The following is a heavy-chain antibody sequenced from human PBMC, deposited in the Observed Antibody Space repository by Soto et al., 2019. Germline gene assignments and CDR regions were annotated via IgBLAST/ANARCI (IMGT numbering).Heavy chain of an antibody. CDR3: ASRVVVVAENAFDI. CDR2: IIPILGIA. D-gene: IGHD2-15*01. CDR1: GGTFSSYT. J-gene: IGHJ3*02. Sequence: ASVKVSCKASGGTFSSYTISWVRQAPGQGLEWMGRIIPILGIANYAQKFQGRVTITADKSTSTAYMELSSLRSEDTAVYYCASRVVVVAENAFDIWGQGTMVTVSS. V-gene: IGHV1-69*02.